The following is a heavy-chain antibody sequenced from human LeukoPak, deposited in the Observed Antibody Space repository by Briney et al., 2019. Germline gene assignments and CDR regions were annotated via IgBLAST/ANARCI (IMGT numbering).Heavy chain of an antibody. CDR2: INHSGST. CDR3: AREYPKGGSYRFDP. D-gene: IGHD1-26*01. J-gene: IGHJ5*02. CDR1: GGSISSYY. Sequence: SETLSLTCTVSGGSISSYYWSWIRQTPGKGLEWIGEINHSGSTNYNPSLKSRVTISVDTSMNQFSLKLSSVTAADTAVYYCAREYPKGGSYRFDPWGQGTLVTVSS. V-gene: IGHV4-34*01.